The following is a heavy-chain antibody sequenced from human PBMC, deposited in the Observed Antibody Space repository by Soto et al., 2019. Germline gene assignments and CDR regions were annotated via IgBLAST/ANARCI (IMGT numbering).Heavy chain of an antibody. D-gene: IGHD1-26*01. V-gene: IGHV3-21*01. CDR3: AREGDSGSYFFRAYYGMDV. Sequence: PGGSLRLSCAASGFTFSSYSMNWVRQAPGKGLEWVSSISSSSSYIYYADSVKGRFTISRDNAKNSLYLQMNSLRAEDTAVYYCAREGDSGSYFFRAYYGMDVWGQGTTVTVSS. CDR2: ISSSSSYI. J-gene: IGHJ6*02. CDR1: GFTFSSYS.